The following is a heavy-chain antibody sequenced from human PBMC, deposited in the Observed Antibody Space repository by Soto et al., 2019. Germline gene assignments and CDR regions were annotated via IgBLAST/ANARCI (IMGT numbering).Heavy chain of an antibody. CDR3: ARDYYDSSGSNLFDY. CDR1: GGSISSYY. Sequence: SETLSLTCTVSGGSISSYYWSWIRQPPGKGLEWIGYIYYSGSTNYNPSLKSRVTISVDTSKNQFSLKLSSVTAADTAVYYCARDYYDSSGSNLFDYWGQGTLVTVS. V-gene: IGHV4-59*01. D-gene: IGHD3-22*01. CDR2: IYYSGST. J-gene: IGHJ4*02.